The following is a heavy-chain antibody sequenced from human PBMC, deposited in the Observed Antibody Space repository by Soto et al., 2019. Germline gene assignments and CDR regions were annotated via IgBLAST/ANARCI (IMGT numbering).Heavy chain of an antibody. D-gene: IGHD6-19*01. V-gene: IGHV3-23*01. Sequence: EVQLLESGGDLVQPGGSLRLSCVASGFTFSNFGMSLVRQAPGQGLQWVSIIGVDGVTTYYADSVRGRFTISRDNSKNTLYLQMNSLRAEDTAIYYCVKDRTMAAPNDYFDYWGQGTLVTVSS. CDR1: GFTFSNFG. CDR2: IGVDGVTT. J-gene: IGHJ4*02. CDR3: VKDRTMAAPNDYFDY.